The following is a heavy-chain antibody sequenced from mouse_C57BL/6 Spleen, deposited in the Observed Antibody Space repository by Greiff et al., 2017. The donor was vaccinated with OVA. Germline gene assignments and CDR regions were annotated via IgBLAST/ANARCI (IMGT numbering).Heavy chain of an antibody. CDR3: ARSVSRGAWFAY. CDR1: GFSLSTSGMG. J-gene: IGHJ3*01. V-gene: IGHV8-12*01. CDR2: IYWDDDK. Sequence: QVTLKESGPGLSQSSHTLSLTCSFSGFSLSTSGMGVSWIRQPSGKGLEWLAHIYWDDDKRYNPSLKSRLTISKDTSRNQVLLKITSVDTADTATYYCARSVSRGAWFAYWGQGTLVTVSA.